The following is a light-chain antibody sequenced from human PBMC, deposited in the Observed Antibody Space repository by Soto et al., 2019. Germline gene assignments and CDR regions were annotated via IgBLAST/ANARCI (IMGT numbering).Light chain of an antibody. J-gene: IGKJ1*01. CDR2: DAS. Sequence: DIQMTQSPSTLSASVGDRVTITCRASQSISSWLAWYQQKPGKAPKLLIYDASSLESGGPSRFSGSGSGTEFTLTISSLQPDDFATYYCQQYNSYSLTFGQGTKVDIK. CDR3: QQYNSYSLT. CDR1: QSISSW. V-gene: IGKV1-5*01.